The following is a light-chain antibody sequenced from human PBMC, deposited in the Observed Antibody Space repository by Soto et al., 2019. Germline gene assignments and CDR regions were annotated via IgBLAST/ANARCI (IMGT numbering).Light chain of an antibody. V-gene: IGKV3D-15*01. Sequence: EIVMTQSPATLSVSPGERATLSCRASQSVSSNLAWYQQKRGQAPRLLIYDASTRATDIPARFSGSGSETEFTLTISSLQSEDFALYYCQQSDDWPLTFGGGTKVEMK. CDR3: QQSDDWPLT. CDR1: QSVSSN. J-gene: IGKJ4*01. CDR2: DAS.